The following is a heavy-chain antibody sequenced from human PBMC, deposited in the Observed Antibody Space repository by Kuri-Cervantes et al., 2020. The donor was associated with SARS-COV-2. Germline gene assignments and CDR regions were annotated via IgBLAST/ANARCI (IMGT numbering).Heavy chain of an antibody. CDR1: GFTVSSNY. V-gene: IGHV3-53*01. CDR3: ARDGIAVAGREQNFDY. CDR2: IYSGGST. Sequence: GESLKISCAASGFTVSSNYMSWVRQAPGKGLEWVSVIYSGGSTYYADSVKGRFTISRDNAKNSLYLQMNSLRAEDTAVYYCARDGIAVAGREQNFDYWGQGTLVTVSS. J-gene: IGHJ4*02. D-gene: IGHD6-19*01.